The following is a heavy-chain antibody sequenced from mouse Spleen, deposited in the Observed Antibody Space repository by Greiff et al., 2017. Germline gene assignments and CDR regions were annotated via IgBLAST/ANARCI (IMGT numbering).Heavy chain of an antibody. J-gene: IGHJ2*01. Sequence: EVKLQESGPELVKPGASVQVSCKASGYAFTTYYMYWVKQSRGQSLEWIGYIDPYTGGTGYNQKFKGKATLTVDKSSSTAYMHLNSLTSEDSAVYYCARGWDGYWGQGTTLTVSS. D-gene: IGHD4-1*01. CDR1: GYAFTTYY. CDR2: IDPYTGGT. CDR3: ARGWDGY. V-gene: IGHV1S135*01.